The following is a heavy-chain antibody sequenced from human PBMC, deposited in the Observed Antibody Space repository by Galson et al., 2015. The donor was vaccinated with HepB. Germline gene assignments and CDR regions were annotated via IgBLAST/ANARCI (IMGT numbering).Heavy chain of an antibody. CDR3: ARSGYNYGTRADY. J-gene: IGHJ4*02. D-gene: IGHD5-18*01. Sequence: SLRLSCAASGFTFSDHYMSWIRQAPGKGLEWVSYMSRSGKTIYYADSVKGRFTISRDNAKSSLYLQLNSLRAEDTAVYYCARSGYNYGTRADYWGQGTLVTVSS. CDR1: GFTFSDHY. CDR2: MSRSGKTI. V-gene: IGHV3-11*01.